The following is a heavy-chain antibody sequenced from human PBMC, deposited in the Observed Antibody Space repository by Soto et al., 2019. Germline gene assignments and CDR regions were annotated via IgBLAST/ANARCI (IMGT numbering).Heavy chain of an antibody. Sequence: SQTLSLTCAISGDSVSSNSAAWNWIRKSPSRGLEWLGRTYYRSKWYNDYAVSVKSRITINPDTSKNQFSLQLNSVTPEDTAVFYCARDPADVDLLEGFDYWGQGTLVTVSS. CDR1: GDSVSSNSAA. CDR3: ARDPADVDLLEGFDY. CDR2: TYYRSKWYN. V-gene: IGHV6-1*01. D-gene: IGHD5-12*01. J-gene: IGHJ4*02.